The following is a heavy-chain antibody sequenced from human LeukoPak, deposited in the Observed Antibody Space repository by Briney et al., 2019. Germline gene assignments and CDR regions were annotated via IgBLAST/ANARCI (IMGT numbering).Heavy chain of an antibody. V-gene: IGHV3-21*01. D-gene: IGHD2-15*01. CDR2: ISSSSSYI. CDR3: AKDGAPYCSGGTCYSAADY. Sequence: PGGSLRLSCAASGFPFSNYAMNWVRQAPGKGLEWVSSISSSSSYIYYADSVKGRFTISRDNTENSLYLQMNSLRAEDTAVYYCAKDGAPYCSGGTCYSAADYWGQGTLVTVSS. CDR1: GFPFSNYA. J-gene: IGHJ4*02.